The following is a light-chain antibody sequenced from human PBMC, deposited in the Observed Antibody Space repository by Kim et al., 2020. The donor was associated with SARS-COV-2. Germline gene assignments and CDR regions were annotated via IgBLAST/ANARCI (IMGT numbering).Light chain of an antibody. V-gene: IGLV2-14*03. J-gene: IGLJ3*02. CDR3: GSYASSSTPWV. Sequence: TISSTGTTSTLRGYNNVSWYQHHPGKAPKLRICDVSKRPSGVSNRFSGSKSGNTASLTISGRQAEDEAAYYCGSYASSSTPWVFGGGTQLTVL. CDR1: TSTLRGYNN. CDR2: DVS.